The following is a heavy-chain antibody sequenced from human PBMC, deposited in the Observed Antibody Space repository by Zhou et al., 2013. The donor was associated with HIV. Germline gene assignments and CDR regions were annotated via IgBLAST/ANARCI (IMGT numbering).Heavy chain of an antibody. CDR1: GYTFTSSD. CDR2: MNPDSGNT. J-gene: IGHJ6*02. CDR3: GRRGSWGDRTTIIRGGVDV. D-gene: IGHD3-10*01. V-gene: IGHV1-8*01. Sequence: QVQLVQTGAEVRKPGASVKVSCKASGYTFTSSDINWVRQASGQGLEWMGWMNPDSGNTGYAQKFQGRVTMTRNTSINTAYMDLGSLTSEDTAVYYCGRRGSWGDRTTIIRGGVDVWGQGTTVSVSS.